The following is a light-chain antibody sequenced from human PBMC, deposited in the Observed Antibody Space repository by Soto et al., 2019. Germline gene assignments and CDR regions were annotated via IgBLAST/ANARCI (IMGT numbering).Light chain of an antibody. V-gene: IGKV3-20*01. CDR1: QGVSNNY. CDR2: DVS. CDR3: PQYGPLPYT. J-gene: IGKJ2*01. Sequence: EIVLTQSPGTLSLSPGEGATLSCRASQGVSNNYLAWYQQKPGQAPRLLIYDVSTRAPGIPDRSSGSGSGTDSTLSNRGLEPEDFAVYHGPQYGPLPYTFRPGTKVHIK.